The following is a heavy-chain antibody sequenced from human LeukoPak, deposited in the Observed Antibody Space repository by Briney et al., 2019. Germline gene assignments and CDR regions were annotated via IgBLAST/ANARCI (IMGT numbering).Heavy chain of an antibody. V-gene: IGHV3-30-3*01. J-gene: IGHJ4*02. CDR3: ARDLNRYFDY. Sequence: GRSLRLSCAASGFTFSAYALHWVRQAPGKGLEWASVISYDGSDKYYADSVKGRFTISRDSSKNTLYLQMNSLRAEDTAVYYCARDLNRYFDYWGQGTLVTVSS. CDR1: GFTFSAYA. CDR2: ISYDGSDK.